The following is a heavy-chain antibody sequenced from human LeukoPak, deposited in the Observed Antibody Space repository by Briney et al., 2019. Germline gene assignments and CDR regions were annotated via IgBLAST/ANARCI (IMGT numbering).Heavy chain of an antibody. D-gene: IGHD3-16*02. V-gene: IGHV3-7*01. CDR3: ARETSVGTRGGLWGSYRLKWFDP. CDR1: GFTLSSYW. CDR2: IKQDGREK. Sequence: GGSLRLSCAASGFTLSSYWMSWVRQAPGEGLEWVANIKQDGREKYYVDSVKGRFTISRDNAKNSFYMQMNSLRVEDTAVYDCARETSVGTRGGLWGSYRLKWFDPWGQGTPVTVSS. J-gene: IGHJ5*02.